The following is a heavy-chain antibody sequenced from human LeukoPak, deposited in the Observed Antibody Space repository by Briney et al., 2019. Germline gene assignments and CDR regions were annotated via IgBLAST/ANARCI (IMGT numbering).Heavy chain of an antibody. CDR1: GFTFSSYS. J-gene: IGHJ5*02. D-gene: IGHD5-12*01. Sequence: PGGSLRLSCAASGFTFSSYSMNWVRQAPGKGLEWVSYISSSSTIYYADSVKGRFTISRDNAKNSLYLQMNSLRAEDTAVYYCARGGRWLRFHWFDPWGQGTLVTVSS. CDR3: ARGGRWLRFHWFDP. V-gene: IGHV3-48*01. CDR2: ISSSSTI.